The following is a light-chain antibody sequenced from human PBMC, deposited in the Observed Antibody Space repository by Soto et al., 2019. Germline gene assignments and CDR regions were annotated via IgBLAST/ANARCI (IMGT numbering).Light chain of an antibody. V-gene: IGLV2-14*03. J-gene: IGLJ2*01. CDR3: SSYTTSNTVV. CDR1: SSDVGAYNY. CDR2: DVS. Sequence: QSVLTQPASVSGSPGQSITLSCTGTSSDVGAYNYVSWYQHLPGKAPKLMIYDVSNRPSGVSNRFSGSKSGNTASLTISGLQAEDAADYYCSSYTTSNTVVFGGGTKLTVL.